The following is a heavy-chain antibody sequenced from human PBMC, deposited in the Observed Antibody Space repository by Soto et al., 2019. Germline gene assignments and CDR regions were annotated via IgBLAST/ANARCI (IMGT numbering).Heavy chain of an antibody. CDR2: ISAYNGNT. D-gene: IGHD3-3*01. Sequence: ASVKVSCKASGHTFTSYGISWVRQAPGQGLEWMGWISAYNGNTNYAQKLQGRVTMTTDTSTSTAYMELRSLRSDDTAVYYCATMGGDFWSGYYGWFDPWGQGTLVTVSS. CDR3: ATMGGDFWSGYYGWFDP. CDR1: GHTFTSYG. V-gene: IGHV1-18*01. J-gene: IGHJ5*02.